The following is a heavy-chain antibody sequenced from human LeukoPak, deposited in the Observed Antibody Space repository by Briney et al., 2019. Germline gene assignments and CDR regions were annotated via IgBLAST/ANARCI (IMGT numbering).Heavy chain of an antibody. V-gene: IGHV3-13*01. CDR3: AREMSDMVTTGWYFDL. J-gene: IGHJ2*01. CDR1: GFTFSISD. CDR2: IGTAGDT. D-gene: IGHD4-17*01. Sequence: GGSLRLSCSASGFTFSISDMHWVRQAPGQGLEWVSAIGTAGDTYYEDSVKGRFTVSRENGQNSMYLQMHSLRAGDTAVYYCAREMSDMVTTGWYFDLWGRGTLVTVSS.